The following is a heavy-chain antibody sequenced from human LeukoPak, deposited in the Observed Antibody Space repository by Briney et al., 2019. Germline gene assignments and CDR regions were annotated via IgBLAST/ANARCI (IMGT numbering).Heavy chain of an antibody. V-gene: IGHV4-59*01. CDR2: IYYSGST. CDR3: ARAVSGSLFFDY. Sequence: SETLSLTCTVSGGSISSYYWSWIRQPPGKGLEWIGYIYYSGSTNYNPSLKSRVTISVDTSKSQFSLKLSSVTAADTAVYYCARAVSGSLFFDYWGQGTLVTVSS. CDR1: GGSISSYY. D-gene: IGHD1-26*01. J-gene: IGHJ4*02.